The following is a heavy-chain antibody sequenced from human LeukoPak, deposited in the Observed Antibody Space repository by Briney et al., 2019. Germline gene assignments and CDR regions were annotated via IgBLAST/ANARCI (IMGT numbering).Heavy chain of an antibody. J-gene: IGHJ4*02. D-gene: IGHD2-21*02. CDR3: AKARGVVTAISLDY. V-gene: IGHV3-30*02. CDR1: RFTFSGHG. CDR2: IRYDGIDK. Sequence: GGSLRLSCATSRFTFSGHGMHWVRQAPGKGLECVASIRYDGIDKYYSESVKGRFTISKDNTKNTLYLYMNSLRPEDTAVYYCAKARGVVTAISLDYWGQGTLVTVSS.